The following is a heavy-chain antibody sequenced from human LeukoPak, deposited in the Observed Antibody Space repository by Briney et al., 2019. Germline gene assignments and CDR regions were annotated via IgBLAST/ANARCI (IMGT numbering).Heavy chain of an antibody. CDR1: RFTFSSYS. Sequence: GGSLRLSCAASRFTFSSYSMNWVRQAPGKGLEWVSYISSSSSSIYYADSEKGRFTISRDNAKNSLYLQMNSLRVEGTAVYYCARDFGARGWFDYWGQGTLVTVSS. CDR2: ISSSSSSI. D-gene: IGHD6-19*01. V-gene: IGHV3-48*01. J-gene: IGHJ4*02. CDR3: ARDFGARGWFDY.